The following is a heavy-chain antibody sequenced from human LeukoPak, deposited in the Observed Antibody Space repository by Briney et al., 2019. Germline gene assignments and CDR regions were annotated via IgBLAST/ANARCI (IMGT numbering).Heavy chain of an antibody. J-gene: IGHJ6*03. Sequence: ASVKVSCKASGYTFTSYDINWVRQATGQGLEWMGWMNPNSGNTGYAQKFQGRVTMTRNTSISTAYMELSSLRSEDTAVYYCARGYCSSTSCYYGYYYYYYYMDVWGKGTTVTVSS. CDR2: MNPNSGNT. CDR1: GYTFTSYD. CDR3: ARGYCSSTSCYYGYYYYYYYMDV. D-gene: IGHD2-2*01. V-gene: IGHV1-8*01.